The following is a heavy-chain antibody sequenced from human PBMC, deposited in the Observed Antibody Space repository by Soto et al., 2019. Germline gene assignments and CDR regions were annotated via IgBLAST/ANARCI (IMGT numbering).Heavy chain of an antibody. D-gene: IGHD1-26*01. Sequence: QVQLVESGGGVVQPGRSLRLSCAASGFTFNSYGMHWVRQGPGNGLECVAFISYHSTKTYYADSVKGRFTISRDNSNSALYVQMNSLTGEDTAVYYCARTRSAWSDFHYYSLDVWGQGTTVTVSS. V-gene: IGHV3-30*03. CDR3: ARTRSAWSDFHYYSLDV. CDR1: GFTFNSYG. CDR2: ISYHSTKT. J-gene: IGHJ6*02.